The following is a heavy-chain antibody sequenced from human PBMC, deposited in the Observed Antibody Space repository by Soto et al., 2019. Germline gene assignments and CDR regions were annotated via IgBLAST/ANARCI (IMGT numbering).Heavy chain of an antibody. V-gene: IGHV3-30*18. J-gene: IGHJ4*02. CDR2: ISYDGSNK. D-gene: IGHD2-15*01. Sequence: QVQLVESGGGVVQPGRSLRLSCAASGFTFSSYGMHWVRQAPGKGLEWVAVISYDGSNKYYADSVKGRFTISRDNSKNTLYLQMNSLRAEDTAVYYCAKNLGGGNPNWGQGTLVTVSS. CDR3: AKNLGGGNPN. CDR1: GFTFSSYG.